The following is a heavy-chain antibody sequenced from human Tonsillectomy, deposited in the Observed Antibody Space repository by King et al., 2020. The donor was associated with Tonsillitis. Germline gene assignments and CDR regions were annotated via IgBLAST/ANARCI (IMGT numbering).Heavy chain of an antibody. D-gene: IGHD5-24*01. Sequence: TLKESGPTLVKPTQTLTLTCTFSGFSLNTSGVGVGWIRQPPGKALEWLALIYWDDDKRYSPSLKSRLTITKDTSKNQVVLTMTNMDPVDTATYYCAHRRGDNYNDGYDYWGQGTLVTVSS. CDR3: AHRRGDNYNDGYDY. V-gene: IGHV2-5*02. CDR2: IYWDDDK. CDR1: GFSLNTSGVG. J-gene: IGHJ4*02.